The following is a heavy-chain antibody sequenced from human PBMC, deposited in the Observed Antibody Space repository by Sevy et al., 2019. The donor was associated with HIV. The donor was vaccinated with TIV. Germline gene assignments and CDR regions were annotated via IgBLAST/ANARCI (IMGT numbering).Heavy chain of an antibody. J-gene: IGHJ3*02. CDR2: ISAYNGNT. Sequence: ASVKVSCKASGYTFTSYGISWVRQAPGQGLEWMGWISAYNGNTNYTQKLQGRVTMTTDTSTSTAYMELRSLRSDDTAMYYCARVPRSAYDDTFDIWGQWTMVTVSS. D-gene: IGHD5-12*01. V-gene: IGHV1-18*01. CDR1: GYTFTSYG. CDR3: ARVPRSAYDDTFDI.